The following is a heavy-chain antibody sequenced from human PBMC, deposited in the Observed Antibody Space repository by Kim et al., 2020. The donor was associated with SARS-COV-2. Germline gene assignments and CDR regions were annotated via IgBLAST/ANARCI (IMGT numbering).Heavy chain of an antibody. CDR2: IKQDESQT. V-gene: IGHV3-7*03. J-gene: IGHJ6*02. CDR3: AREASPGPGGYYYHVMDV. D-gene: IGHD3-10*01. CDR1: RFSFSIYW. Sequence: GGSLRLSCAASRFSFSIYWMAWVRQAPGKGLEWVASIKQDESQTYYMDSVKGRFTISRDNAKNSLYLQMNSLRVEDSAVYFCAREASPGPGGYYYHVMDVWGQGTTVSVSS.